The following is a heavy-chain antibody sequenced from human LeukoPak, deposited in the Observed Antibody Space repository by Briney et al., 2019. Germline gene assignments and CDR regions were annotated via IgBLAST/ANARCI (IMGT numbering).Heavy chain of an antibody. Sequence: SVKASCKASGGTFISYAISWVRQAPGQGREWMGRIIPIFGTANYAQKFQGRVTITTDESTSTAYMELSSLRSEDTAVYYCCAVVATIDTLYYFDYWGQGTLVTVSS. CDR3: CAVVATIDTLYYFDY. CDR2: IIPIFGTA. J-gene: IGHJ4*02. V-gene: IGHV1-69*05. CDR1: GGTFISYA. D-gene: IGHD5-12*01.